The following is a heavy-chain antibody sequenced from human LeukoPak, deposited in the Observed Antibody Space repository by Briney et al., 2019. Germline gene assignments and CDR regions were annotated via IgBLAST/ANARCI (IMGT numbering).Heavy chain of an antibody. D-gene: IGHD5-24*01. CDR1: GYTFTGYY. CDR2: INPNSGGT. Sequence: ASVKVSCKASGYTFTGYYMHWVRQAPGQGLEWMGWINPNSGGTNYAQKFQGRVTMTRDTSISTAYMELSRLRSDDTAVYYCARDLLDGYNNGFDYWGQGTLVTVSS. CDR3: ARDLLDGYNNGFDY. J-gene: IGHJ4*02. V-gene: IGHV1-2*02.